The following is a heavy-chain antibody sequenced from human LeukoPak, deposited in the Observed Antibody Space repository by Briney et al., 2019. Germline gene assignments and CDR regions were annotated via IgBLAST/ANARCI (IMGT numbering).Heavy chain of an antibody. D-gene: IGHD2-15*01. J-gene: IGHJ5*02. CDR2: ISTSSGGT. CDR1: GYTFTTYG. CDR3: AREGYCSGGSCSLPFDP. V-gene: IGHV1-2*02. Sequence: ASVKVSCKASGYTFTTYGIAWVRQAPGQGLEWLGWISTSSGGTNYAQKFQGRVTMTRDTSISTAYMELSRLRSDDTAVYYCAREGYCSGGSCSLPFDPWGQGTLVTVSS.